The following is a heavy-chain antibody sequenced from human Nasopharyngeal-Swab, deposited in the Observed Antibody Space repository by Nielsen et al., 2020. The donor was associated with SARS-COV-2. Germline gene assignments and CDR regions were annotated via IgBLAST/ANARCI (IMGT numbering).Heavy chain of an antibody. Sequence: ASVKVSCKASGYTFTTYDINWLRQATRQGLEWMGWMTPNNGATGYAQKFQGRVTLTWDTSISTAYMELSSLRSEDTAVYYCTRGVPDFGYWGQGTLVTVSS. CDR1: GYTFTTYD. V-gene: IGHV1-8*01. J-gene: IGHJ4*02. CDR3: TRGVPDFGY. CDR2: MTPNNGAT.